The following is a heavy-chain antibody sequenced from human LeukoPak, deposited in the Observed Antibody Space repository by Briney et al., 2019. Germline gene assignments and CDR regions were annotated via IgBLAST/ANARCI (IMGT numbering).Heavy chain of an antibody. CDR2: IYSGDNT. CDR3: AGRRVLDASFDY. CDR1: GFTVGNNY. D-gene: IGHD3-16*01. J-gene: IGHJ4*02. Sequence: SGGSLRLSCAASGFTVGNNYMSWVRQAPGKGLEWVSVIYSGDNTYYVESVKGRFTISRDNSKNTLFLQMSRLRAEDTAVYYCAGRRVLDASFDYWGQGTLVTVSS. V-gene: IGHV3-66*02.